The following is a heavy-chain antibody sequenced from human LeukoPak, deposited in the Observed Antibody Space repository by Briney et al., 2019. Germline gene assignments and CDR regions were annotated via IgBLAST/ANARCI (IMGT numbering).Heavy chain of an antibody. J-gene: IGHJ4*02. V-gene: IGHV3-30*02. CDR2: IRYDGSNK. CDR3: AKGYGGNNYYFDY. CDR1: GFTFSSYG. Sequence: GGSLRLSCAASGFTFSSYGMHWVRQAPGKGLEWVAFIRYDGSNKYYADSVKGRFTISRDNSKNTLYLQMNSLRAEDTAVYYCAKGYGGNNYYFDYWGQGTLVTVSS. D-gene: IGHD4-23*01.